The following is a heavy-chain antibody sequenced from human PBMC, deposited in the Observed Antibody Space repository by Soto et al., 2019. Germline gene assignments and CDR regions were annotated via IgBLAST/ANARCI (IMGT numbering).Heavy chain of an antibody. J-gene: IGHJ6*02. Sequence: SETLSLTCTVSGGSITTSYLSWIRQPAGKGLEWIGRIHASGNTIYNASLKSRLTMSLDTSKNQFSLKLTSVTAAGTAVYYCARAQGGSGLWHWKDNYYGMDVWGQGTTVTVSS. CDR1: GGSITTSY. V-gene: IGHV4-4*07. D-gene: IGHD1-1*01. CDR3: ARAQGGSGLWHWKDNYYGMDV. CDR2: IHASGNT.